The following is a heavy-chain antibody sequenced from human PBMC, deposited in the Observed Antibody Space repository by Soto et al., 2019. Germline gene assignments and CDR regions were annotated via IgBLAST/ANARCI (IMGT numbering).Heavy chain of an antibody. CDR2: IIPILGIA. CDR1: GGTFSSYT. V-gene: IGHV1-69*02. CDR3: LGLISYGMDV. Sequence: QVQLVQSGAEVKKPGSSVKDSCKASGGTFSSYTISWVRQAPGQGLEWMGRIIPILGIANYAQKFQGRVTITADKSTSTAYMELSSLRSEDTAVYYCLGLISYGMDVWGQGTTVTVSS. J-gene: IGHJ6*02. D-gene: IGHD2-15*01.